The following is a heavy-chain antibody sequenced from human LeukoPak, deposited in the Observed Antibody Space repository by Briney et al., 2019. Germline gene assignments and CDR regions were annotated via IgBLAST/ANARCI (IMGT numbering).Heavy chain of an antibody. Sequence: GGSLRLSCAASGFTLSDYYMSWIRQAPGKGLEWVSYISSSGSTIYYADSVKGRFTISRDNAKNSLCLQMNSLRAEDTAVYYCARVNIGGVVWRSRQPYYFDYWGQGTLVTVSS. V-gene: IGHV3-11*01. D-gene: IGHD2-15*01. CDR1: GFTLSDYY. J-gene: IGHJ4*02. CDR2: ISSSGSTI. CDR3: ARVNIGGVVWRSRQPYYFDY.